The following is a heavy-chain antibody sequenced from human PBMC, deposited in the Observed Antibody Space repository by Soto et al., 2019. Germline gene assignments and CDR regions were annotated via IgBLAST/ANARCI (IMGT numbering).Heavy chain of an antibody. V-gene: IGHV1-69*01. CDR2: IIPIFGTA. CDR3: AMFGEIAAAIPGDY. D-gene: IGHD3-10*02. Sequence: QVQLVQSGAEVKKPGSSVKVSCKAYGGTFSSYAISWVRQAPGQGLEWMGGIIPIFGTANYAQKFQGIVTITADESTSTAYMELSSLRSEDTAVYYCAMFGEIAAAIPGDYWGQGTLVTGSS. J-gene: IGHJ4*02. CDR1: GGTFSSYA.